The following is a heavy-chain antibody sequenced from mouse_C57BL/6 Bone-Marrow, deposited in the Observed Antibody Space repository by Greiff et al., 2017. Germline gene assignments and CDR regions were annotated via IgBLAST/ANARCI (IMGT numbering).Heavy chain of an antibody. CDR3: AIPYGSSNYYAMDY. CDR1: GYTFTSYW. CDR2: IHPSDSDT. J-gene: IGHJ4*01. V-gene: IGHV1-74*01. D-gene: IGHD1-1*01. Sequence: VQLQQPGAELVKPGASVKVSCKASGYTFTSYWMHWVKQRPGQGLEWIGRIHPSDSDTNSNQKFKGKATLTVDKSSSTAYMQLSSLTSEDSAVYYCAIPYGSSNYYAMDYWGQGTSGTVSS.